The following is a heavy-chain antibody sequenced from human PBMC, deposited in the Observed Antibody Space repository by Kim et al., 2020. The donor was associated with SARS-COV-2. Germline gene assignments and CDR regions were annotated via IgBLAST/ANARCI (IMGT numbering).Heavy chain of an antibody. CDR2: IYYRGST. J-gene: IGHJ4*02. CDR3: ATEYSSSSSYFDY. CDR1: GGSISSSGYY. Sequence: SETLSLTCTVSGGSISSSGYYWGWIRQPPGKGLEWIGSIYYRGSTYYNPSLKSRVTISVDTSKNQFSLKLSSVTAADTAVFYCATEYSSSSSYFDYWGQGTLVTVSS. V-gene: IGHV4-39*01. D-gene: IGHD6-6*01.